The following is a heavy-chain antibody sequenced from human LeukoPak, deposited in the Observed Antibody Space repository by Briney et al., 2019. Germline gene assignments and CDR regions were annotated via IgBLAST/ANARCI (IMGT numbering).Heavy chain of an antibody. J-gene: IGHJ4*02. CDR3: ASLRDYSGSGSPRY. CDR2: ISYDGSNK. CDR1: GFTFSSYG. D-gene: IGHD3-10*01. Sequence: GGSLRLSCAASGFTFSSYGMHWVRQAPGKGLEWVAVISYDGSNKYYADSVKGRFTISRDNSKDTLYLQMNSLRAEDTAVYYCASLRDYSGSGSPRYWGQGTLVTVSS. V-gene: IGHV3-30*03.